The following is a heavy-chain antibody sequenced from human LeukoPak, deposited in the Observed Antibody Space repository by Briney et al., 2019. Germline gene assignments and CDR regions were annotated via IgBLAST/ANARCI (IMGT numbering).Heavy chain of an antibody. CDR3: AKGGLAAAGINY. D-gene: IGHD6-13*01. V-gene: IGHV3-33*06. CDR2: IWYDGSNK. J-gene: IGHJ4*02. CDR1: GFTFRNYG. Sequence: GGSLRLSCEASGFTFRNYGMHWVRQAPGKGLEWVAIIWYDGSNKYYADSVKGRFTISRDNSKNMVYQQMNSLRAEDTAVYYCAKGGLAAAGINYWGQGTLVTVS.